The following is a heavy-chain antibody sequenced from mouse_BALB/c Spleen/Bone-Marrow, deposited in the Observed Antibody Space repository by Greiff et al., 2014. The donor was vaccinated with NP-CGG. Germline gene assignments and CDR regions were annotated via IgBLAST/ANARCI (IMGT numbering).Heavy chain of an antibody. V-gene: IGHV1-69*02. Sequence: ESGAELVKPGAPVKLSCKASGYTFTSYWMNWVKQRPGRGLEWIGRIDPSDSETHYNQKFKDKATLTVDKSSGTAYIQLSSLTSEDSAVYYCARSTGYYWYFDVWGAGTTVTVSS. D-gene: IGHD2-2*01. CDR3: ARSTGYYWYFDV. CDR1: GYTFTSYW. CDR2: IDPSDSET. J-gene: IGHJ1*01.